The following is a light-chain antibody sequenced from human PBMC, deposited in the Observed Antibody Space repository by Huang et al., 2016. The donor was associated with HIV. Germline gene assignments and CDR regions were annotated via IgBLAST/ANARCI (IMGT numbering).Light chain of an antibody. Sequence: EIVLTQSPPTLSLSPGQRGTLSCRASQSIGTYLAWYQQKPGHGPRLLIYDTSNRATGVPARFGGGGSGTNCTLTIGGLEPEDVAVYYCQQRSSWPLTFGGGTRVEIQ. J-gene: IGKJ4*01. V-gene: IGKV3-11*01. CDR1: QSIGTY. CDR2: DTS. CDR3: QQRSSWPLT.